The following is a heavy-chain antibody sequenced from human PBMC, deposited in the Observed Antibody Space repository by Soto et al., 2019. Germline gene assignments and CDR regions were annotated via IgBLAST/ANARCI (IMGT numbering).Heavy chain of an antibody. D-gene: IGHD3-22*01. CDR2: INHRGST. J-gene: IGHJ5*02. CDR3: ARGHYYDSSVEKNCFDP. CDR1: GGSFSGYY. V-gene: IGHV4-34*01. Sequence: SETLSLTCAVYGGSFSGYYWNWIRQPPGKGLEWIGEINHRGSTNYNPSLKTRVTISVDTSKNQFSLKLSSVTAADTAVYYCARGHYYDSSVEKNCFDPWGQGTLVTVSS.